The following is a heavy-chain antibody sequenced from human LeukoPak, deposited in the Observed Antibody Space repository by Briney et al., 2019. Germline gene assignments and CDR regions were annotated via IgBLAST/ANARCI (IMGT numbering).Heavy chain of an antibody. D-gene: IGHD6-6*01. CDR2: IYYSGST. J-gene: IGHJ5*02. Sequence: SETLSLTCTVSGGSISSSSYYWGWIRQPPGKGLEWIGSIYYSGSTYYNPSLKSRVTISVDTSKNQFSLKLSSVTAADTAVYYCARDFIAARPDLYHFDPWGQGTLVTVSS. CDR1: GGSISSSSYY. V-gene: IGHV4-39*07. CDR3: ARDFIAARPDLYHFDP.